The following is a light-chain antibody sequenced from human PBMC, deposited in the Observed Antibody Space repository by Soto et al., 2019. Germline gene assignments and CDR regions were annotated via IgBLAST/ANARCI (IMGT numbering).Light chain of an antibody. Sequence: DIQMTQSPSSLSASVGDRITITCQASQGIINYLYWYQQKSVKAPKLLIYGASNLETRFPSRFSGSGSGTDFTFTISSLQPEDVSTYYCQQYDNLPYTFGQGTKLEIK. J-gene: IGKJ2*01. CDR3: QQYDNLPYT. CDR1: QGIINY. CDR2: GAS. V-gene: IGKV1-33*01.